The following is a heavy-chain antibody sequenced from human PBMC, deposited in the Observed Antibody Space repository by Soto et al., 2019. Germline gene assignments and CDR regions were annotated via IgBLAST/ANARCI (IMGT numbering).Heavy chain of an antibody. CDR3: AKNADFFHYHMDV. CDR1: GVTFGNYE. CDR2: MNPSSGNT. Sequence: QVLLMQSGAEVRKPGASVTVSCEASGVTFGNYEINWVRQAPGQGLEWMGWMNPSSGNTGYAQTFQGRVTMTRITSTNTAYMELRSLTSEDTAVYYCAKNADFFHYHMDVWGEGTTVTVSS. J-gene: IGHJ6*03. V-gene: IGHV1-8*01.